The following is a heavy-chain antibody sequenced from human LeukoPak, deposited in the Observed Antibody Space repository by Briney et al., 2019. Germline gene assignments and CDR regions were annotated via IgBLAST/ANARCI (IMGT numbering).Heavy chain of an antibody. CDR1: GGSFSGYS. CDR2: INHSGST. D-gene: IGHD1-26*01. CDR3: ARELPFYYGMDV. Sequence: SETLSLTCAVYGGSFSGYSWSWIRQPPGKGLEWIGEINHSGSTNYNPSLKSRVTISVDTSKNQFSLKLSSVTAADTAVYYCARELPFYYGMDVWGRGTTVTVSS. V-gene: IGHV4-34*01. J-gene: IGHJ6*02.